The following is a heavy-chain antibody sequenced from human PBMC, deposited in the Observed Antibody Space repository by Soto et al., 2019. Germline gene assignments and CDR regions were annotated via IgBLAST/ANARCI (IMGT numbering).Heavy chain of an antibody. CDR1: GGSFSGYY. CDR3: AREGCSSTSCYASPYYYYYMDV. CDR2: INHSGST. Sequence: SETLSLTCAVYGGSFSGYYWSWIRQPPGKGLEWIGEINHSGSTNYNPSLKSRVTISVDTSKNQFSLKLSSVTAADTAVYYCAREGCSSTSCYASPYYYYYMDVWGKGTTVTVSS. J-gene: IGHJ6*03. V-gene: IGHV4-34*01. D-gene: IGHD2-2*01.